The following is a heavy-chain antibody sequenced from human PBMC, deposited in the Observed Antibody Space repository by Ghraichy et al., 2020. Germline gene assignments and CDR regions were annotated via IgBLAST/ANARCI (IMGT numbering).Heavy chain of an antibody. J-gene: IGHJ4*02. CDR1: GFTFSSYA. CDR2: ISYDGSNK. Sequence: LSLTCAASGFTFSSYAMHWVRQAPGKGLEWVAVISYDGSNKYYADSVKGRFTISRDNSKNTLYLQMNSLRAEDTAVYYCARGYCSGGSCYSLNYWGQGTLVTVSS. CDR3: ARGYCSGGSCYSLNY. V-gene: IGHV3-30-3*01. D-gene: IGHD2-15*01.